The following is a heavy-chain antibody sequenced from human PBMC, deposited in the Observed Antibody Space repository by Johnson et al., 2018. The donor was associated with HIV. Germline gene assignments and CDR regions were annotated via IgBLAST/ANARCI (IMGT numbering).Heavy chain of an antibody. CDR3: ARDRGGYSGSGSAFDI. V-gene: IGHV3-30-3*01. D-gene: IGHD3-10*01. J-gene: IGHJ3*02. CDR1: GFTFSSYA. Sequence: QVQLVESGGGVVQPGRSLRLSCAASGFTFSSYAMHWVRQAPGKGLEWVAVISYDGSNKYYADSVKGRFTISRDNAKNSLYLQMNSLRAEDSAVYYCARDRGGYSGSGSAFDIWGQGTRVTVSS. CDR2: ISYDGSNK.